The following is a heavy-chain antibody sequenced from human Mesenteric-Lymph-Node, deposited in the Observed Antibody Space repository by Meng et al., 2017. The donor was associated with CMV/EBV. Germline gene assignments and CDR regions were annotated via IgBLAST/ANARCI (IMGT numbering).Heavy chain of an antibody. J-gene: IGHJ6*02. V-gene: IGHV3-74*01. Sequence: GGSLRLSCAASGFTFSSFWMFWVRQGPGKGLVWVSRINSDGSRTSYADSVKGRFTISRDNTKDSLDLRMNSLRAEDTAVYFCARAREGNLFGMDVWGQGTTVTVSS. CDR3: ARAREGNLFGMDV. CDR1: GFTFSSFW. CDR2: INSDGSRT.